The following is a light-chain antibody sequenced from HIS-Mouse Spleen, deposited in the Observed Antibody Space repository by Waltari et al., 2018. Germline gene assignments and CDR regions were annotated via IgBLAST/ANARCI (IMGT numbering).Light chain of an antibody. CDR2: SNN. CDR1: SSNMGSNT. Sequence: QSVLTQPPSASGTPGQGVTISCSGSSSNMGSNTVNWYQQLPGTAPKLLIYSNNQRPSGVPDRFSGSKSGTSASLAISGLQSEDEADYYCAAWDDSLNGVVFGGGTKLTVL. J-gene: IGLJ2*01. CDR3: AAWDDSLNGVV. V-gene: IGLV1-44*01.